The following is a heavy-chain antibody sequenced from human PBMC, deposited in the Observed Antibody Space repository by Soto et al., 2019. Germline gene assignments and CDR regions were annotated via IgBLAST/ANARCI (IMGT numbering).Heavy chain of an antibody. CDR2: IFPKSGGT. V-gene: IGHV1-2*02. Sequence: QEQLMQSGTEVKKTGASVKVSCKSSGFSVTGYYLHWVRQVPGQGPEWMGWIFPKSGGTKTALKFQGRVTMTSDTSTNTAYMELRNLRSDDTAIYFCTREGMFHYETRDYYPSTYGLDVWGQGTKVTVSS. D-gene: IGHD3-16*01. CDR3: TREGMFHYETRDYYPSTYGLDV. CDR1: GFSVTGYY. J-gene: IGHJ6*02.